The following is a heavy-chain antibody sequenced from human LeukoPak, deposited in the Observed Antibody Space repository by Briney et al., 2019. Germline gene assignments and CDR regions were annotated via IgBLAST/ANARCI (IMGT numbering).Heavy chain of an antibody. Sequence: SSATLSLTCTVSGGSISNYYWSWIRQPPGKGLEWIGSIYYSGSTNYNPSLRSRVTISLDTSKNQFSLKLSSVTAADTAVYYCARSNYYDSSGYTFDYWGQGTLVTVSS. J-gene: IGHJ4*02. CDR3: ARSNYYDSSGYTFDY. CDR2: IYYSGST. CDR1: GGSISNYY. V-gene: IGHV4-59*08. D-gene: IGHD3-22*01.